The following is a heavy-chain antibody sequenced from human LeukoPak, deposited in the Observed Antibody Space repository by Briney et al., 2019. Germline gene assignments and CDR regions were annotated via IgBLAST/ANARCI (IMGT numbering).Heavy chain of an antibody. Sequence: GGSLRLSCAASGFTFSNAWMSWVRQAPGKGLEWVGRIKSKTDGGTTDYAAPVKGRFTISRDDSKNTLYLQMNSLKTEDTAVYYCARDHSSGWYSDYFDYWGQGTLVTVSS. V-gene: IGHV3-15*01. D-gene: IGHD6-19*01. CDR2: IKSKTDGGTT. CDR1: GFTFSNAW. J-gene: IGHJ4*02. CDR3: ARDHSSGWYSDYFDY.